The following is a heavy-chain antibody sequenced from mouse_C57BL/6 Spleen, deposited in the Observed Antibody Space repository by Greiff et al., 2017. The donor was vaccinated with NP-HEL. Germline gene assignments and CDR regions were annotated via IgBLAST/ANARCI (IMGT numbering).Heavy chain of an antibody. D-gene: IGHD1-1*01. CDR3: ARGYYGSSYENYYAMDY. Sequence: EVKLVESGGGLVKPGGSLKLSCAASGFTFSDYGMHWVRQAPEKGLEWVAYISSGSSTIYYADTVKGRFTISRDNAKNTLFLQMTSLRSEDTAMYYCARGYYGSSYENYYAMDYWGQGTSVTVSS. J-gene: IGHJ4*01. CDR2: ISSGSSTI. CDR1: GFTFSDYG. V-gene: IGHV5-17*01.